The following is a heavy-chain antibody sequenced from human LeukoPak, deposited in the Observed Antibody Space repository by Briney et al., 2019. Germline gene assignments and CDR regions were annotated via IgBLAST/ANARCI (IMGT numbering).Heavy chain of an antibody. D-gene: IGHD2-2*01. CDR2: IYPGDSDT. CDR3: ARLMSSSIPADFDY. J-gene: IGHJ4*02. V-gene: IGHV5-51*01. Sequence: GESLKISCKSSGYSFTNDWIGWVRQMPGKGLEWMGIIYPGDSDTRYSPSFQGQVTISADKSISTAYLQWSSLKASDTAMYYCARLMSSSIPADFDYWGQGTLVTVSS. CDR1: GYSFTNDW.